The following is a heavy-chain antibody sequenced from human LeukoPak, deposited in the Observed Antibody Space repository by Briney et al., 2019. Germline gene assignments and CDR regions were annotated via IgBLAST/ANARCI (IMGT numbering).Heavy chain of an antibody. CDR1: GGTFGSYDFTFTSYA. J-gene: IGHJ3*02. V-gene: IGHV1-69*13. CDR3: AGFFYDNTNDAFDI. D-gene: IGHD3-16*01. CDR2: IIPIYGRA. Sequence: SVKVSCKASGGTFGSYDFTFTSYAISWVRQAPGQGPEWMGGIIPIYGRANYPQKFQGRVTITADESTRTVTMQLSSLRSEDTAVYYCAGFFYDNTNDAFDIWGQGTVVTVS.